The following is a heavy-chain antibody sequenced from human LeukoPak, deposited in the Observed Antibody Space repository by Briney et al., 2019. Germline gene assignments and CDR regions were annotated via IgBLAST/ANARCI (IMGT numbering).Heavy chain of an antibody. D-gene: IGHD3-22*01. CDR3: ARDQAYYYDSSGYYPDY. CDR2: ISNDGSNS. CDR1: GFTFRSYA. Sequence: GGSLRLSCAASGFTFRSYAMHWVRQAPGKGLEWVALISNDGSNSYYADSVKGRFTISRDNSKNTLYLQMNSLRPEGTAVYYCARDQAYYYDSSGYYPDYWGQGTLVTVSS. V-gene: IGHV3-30*04. J-gene: IGHJ4*02.